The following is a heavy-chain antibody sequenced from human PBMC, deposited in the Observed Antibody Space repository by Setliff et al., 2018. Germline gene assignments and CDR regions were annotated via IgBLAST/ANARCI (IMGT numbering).Heavy chain of an antibody. D-gene: IGHD5-18*01. J-gene: IGHJ6*02. CDR2: ISSSSSYI. CDR1: GFTFSSYS. CDR3: ARQGDWGYGYSSYYGLDV. V-gene: IGHV3-21*01. Sequence: GGSLRLSCAASGFTFSSYSMNWVRQAPGKGLEWVSSISSSSSYIYYADSVKGRFTISRDNAKNSLYLQMNSLRAEDTAVYYCARQGDWGYGYSSYYGLDVWGQGTTVTVSS.